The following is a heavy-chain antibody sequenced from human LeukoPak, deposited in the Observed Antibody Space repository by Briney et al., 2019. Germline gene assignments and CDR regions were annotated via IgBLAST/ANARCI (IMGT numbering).Heavy chain of an antibody. D-gene: IGHD6-13*01. CDR1: GFPFSRHS. CDR3: ARDSGSNYYYYYMDV. Sequence: GGPLRLFCGASGFPFSRHSVIWLRHSRGRGVEGVTSINSGSAYKDYADTVKGRSTNSRDNARNSLYLQMTSLRAEDTAVYYCARDSGSNYYYYYMDVWGKGTTVTVSS. CDR2: INSGSAYK. J-gene: IGHJ6*03. V-gene: IGHV3-21*01.